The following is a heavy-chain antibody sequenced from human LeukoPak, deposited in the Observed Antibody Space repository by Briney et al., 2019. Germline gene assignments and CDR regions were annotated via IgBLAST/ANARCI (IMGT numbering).Heavy chain of an antibody. V-gene: IGHV1-2*02. Sequence: ASVKVSCKASGYTLTRYYMHWVRQAPGQGLEWMGWINPNSGGTNYAQKFQGRVTMTRDTSISTAYMELSRLRSDATAVYYCATPSRYSYRYGWFDPWGQGTLVTVSS. J-gene: IGHJ5*02. CDR2: INPNSGGT. CDR1: GYTLTRYY. CDR3: ATPSRYSYRYGWFDP. D-gene: IGHD5-18*01.